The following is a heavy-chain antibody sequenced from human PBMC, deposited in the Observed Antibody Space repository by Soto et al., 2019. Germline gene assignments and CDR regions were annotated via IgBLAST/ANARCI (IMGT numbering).Heavy chain of an antibody. Sequence: PSETLSLTCTVSGGSISSYYWSWIRQPPGKGLEWIGYIYYSGSTNYNPSLKSRVTISVDTSKNQFSLKLSSVTAADTAVYYCARHHRYCSGDSCYLFDYWGQGTLVTLAS. CDR1: GGSISSYY. J-gene: IGHJ4*02. CDR3: ARHHRYCSGDSCYLFDY. CDR2: IYYSGST. D-gene: IGHD2-15*01. V-gene: IGHV4-59*08.